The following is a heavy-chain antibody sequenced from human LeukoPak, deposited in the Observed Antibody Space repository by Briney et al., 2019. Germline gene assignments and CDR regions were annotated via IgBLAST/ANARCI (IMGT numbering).Heavy chain of an antibody. Sequence: SETLSLTCTVSGGSISSYYWSWIRQPPGKGLEWIGYIYYSGSTNYNPSLKSRVTISVDTSKNQFSLKLSSVTAADTAVYYCARESGGDYGDGVDYWGQGTLVTVSS. CDR1: GGSISSYY. CDR2: IYYSGST. CDR3: ARESGGDYGDGVDY. D-gene: IGHD4-17*01. J-gene: IGHJ4*02. V-gene: IGHV4-59*12.